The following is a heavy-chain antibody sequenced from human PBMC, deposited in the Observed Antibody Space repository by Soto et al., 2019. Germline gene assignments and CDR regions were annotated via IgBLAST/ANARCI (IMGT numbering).Heavy chain of an antibody. J-gene: IGHJ4*02. V-gene: IGHV3-30-3*01. D-gene: IGHD3-3*01. CDR1: GFTFSSYA. CDR3: ARDRGYEPLQTRLFDY. CDR2: ISYDGSNK. Sequence: SLRLSCAASGFTFSSYAMHCVRQAPGKGLEWVAVISYDGSNKYYADSVKGRFTISRDNSKNTLYLQMNSLRAEDTAVYYCARDRGYEPLQTRLFDYWGQGTLVTVSS.